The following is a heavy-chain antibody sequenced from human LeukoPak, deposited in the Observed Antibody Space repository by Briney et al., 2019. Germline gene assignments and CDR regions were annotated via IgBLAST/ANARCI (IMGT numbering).Heavy chain of an antibody. J-gene: IGHJ3*02. V-gene: IGHV1-69*13. CDR2: IIPIFGTA. CDR1: GGTFSSYA. Sequence: GASVKVSCKASGGTFSSYAISWVRQAPGQGLEWMGGIIPIFGTANYAQKFQGRVTITADESTSTAYMELSSLRSEDTAVYYCARAKGSGSYEDAFDIWGQGTMVTVSS. CDR3: ARAKGSGSYEDAFDI. D-gene: IGHD3-10*01.